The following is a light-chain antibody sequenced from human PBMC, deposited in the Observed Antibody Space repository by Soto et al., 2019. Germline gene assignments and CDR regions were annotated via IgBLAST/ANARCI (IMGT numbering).Light chain of an antibody. J-gene: IGKJ5*01. CDR1: QGIRND. V-gene: IGKV1-27*01. Sequence: DMQMTQSPSSLSASVGDRVTITCRASQGIRNDLGWYQQKPGKVPKLLIYAASTLQSGVPSRFRGSGSGTDFTFTISRLQPEDIATYYCQQYENLPTFGQGTRLEIK. CDR3: QQYENLPT. CDR2: AAS.